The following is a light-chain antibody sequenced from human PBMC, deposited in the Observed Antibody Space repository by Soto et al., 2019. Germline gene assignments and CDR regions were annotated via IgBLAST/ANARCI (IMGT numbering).Light chain of an antibody. CDR3: QQYKVYPRT. V-gene: IGKV1-16*01. J-gene: IGKJ4*01. Sequence: DIQVTPSPSSLSSSIGDRVTITCRASQDISNHLAWFQLKPGKAPKPLITAASNLQSGVPSRFSGSGSGTDFTLTISSLQPEDFTTYYCQQYKVYPRTFGGGTNVDIK. CDR2: AAS. CDR1: QDISNH.